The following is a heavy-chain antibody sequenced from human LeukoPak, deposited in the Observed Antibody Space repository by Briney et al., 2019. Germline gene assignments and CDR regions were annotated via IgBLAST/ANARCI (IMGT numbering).Heavy chain of an antibody. CDR2: IISKSEGGAI. D-gene: IGHD6-25*01. Sequence: GGSLRLSCAASGFMFSSYGMHWVRQAPGQGLEWVGRIISKSEGGAIEFPAPVKGRFTISRDDSQNTLYLQMDSLKIEDTAVYYCTTSLTAGAFDFWGQGTMVTVSS. CDR3: TTSLTAGAFDF. J-gene: IGHJ3*01. V-gene: IGHV3-15*01. CDR1: GFMFSSYG.